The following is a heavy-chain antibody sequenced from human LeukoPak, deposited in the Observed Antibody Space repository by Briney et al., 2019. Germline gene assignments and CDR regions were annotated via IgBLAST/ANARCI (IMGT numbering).Heavy chain of an antibody. CDR3: ARGSYGDPIDY. Sequence: TGGSLRLSCAASGFTFSSYSMNWVRQAPGKGLEWVSSISSSSSYICYADSVKGRFTISRDNAKNSLYLQMNSLRAEDTAVYYCARGSYGDPIDYWGQGTLVTVSS. CDR2: ISSSSSYI. CDR1: GFTFSSYS. D-gene: IGHD4-17*01. J-gene: IGHJ4*02. V-gene: IGHV3-21*01.